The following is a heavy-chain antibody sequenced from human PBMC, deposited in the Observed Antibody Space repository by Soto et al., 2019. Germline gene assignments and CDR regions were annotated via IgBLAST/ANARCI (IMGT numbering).Heavy chain of an antibody. D-gene: IGHD3-10*01. CDR1: GFTFNNYA. CDR3: ARFAGRFGELLSQFSQYGLDV. Sequence: EVQLLESGGGLVQPGGSLRLSCAASGFTFNNYAMSWVRQAPGKGLEWVSAISGRGGSAYYADSVKGRFTISRDNSKNTLYLQMNSLRAEDTAVYYCARFAGRFGELLSQFSQYGLDVWGQGTTVTVSS. J-gene: IGHJ6*02. V-gene: IGHV3-23*01. CDR2: ISGRGGSA.